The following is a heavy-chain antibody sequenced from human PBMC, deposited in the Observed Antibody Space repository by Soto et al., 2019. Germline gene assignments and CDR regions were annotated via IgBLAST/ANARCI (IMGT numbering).Heavy chain of an antibody. J-gene: IGHJ6*02. V-gene: IGHV3-74*01. CDR3: ARDSSYGLDV. CDR2: INSDGSAT. CDR1: GFTFSSRW. Sequence: EVQLVESGGGLVQPGGSLRLSCAASGFTFSSRWMHWVRQAPGKGLLWVSHINSDGSATTYADSEKGRFTISRDNAKNTLYLQMNSLRAEDTAVYYCARDSSYGLDVWGQGTPVTVSS.